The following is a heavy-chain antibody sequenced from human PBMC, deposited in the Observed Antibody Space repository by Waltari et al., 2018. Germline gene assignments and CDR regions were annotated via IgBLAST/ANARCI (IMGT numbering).Heavy chain of an antibody. D-gene: IGHD5-12*01. Sequence: EVQLVESGGGLVQPGGSLKLSCAASGFTFSGPAMHWVRQASGKGLEWVGRIRSKANSYATAYAASVKGRFTISRDDSKNTAYLQMNSLKTEDTAVYYCTCGSTFDPWGQGTLVTVSS. V-gene: IGHV3-73*02. CDR3: TCGSTFDP. J-gene: IGHJ5*02. CDR2: IRSKANSYAT. CDR1: GFTFSGPA.